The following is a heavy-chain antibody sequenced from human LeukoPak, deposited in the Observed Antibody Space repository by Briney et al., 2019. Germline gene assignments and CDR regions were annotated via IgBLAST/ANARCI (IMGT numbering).Heavy chain of an antibody. V-gene: IGHV5-51*01. CDR3: ARHRGGYCSSTTCYGNWFDP. CDR1: GYSFTSYW. J-gene: IGHJ5*02. D-gene: IGHD2-2*01. Sequence: GESLKISCKGSGYSFTSYWIGWVRQMPGKGLEWMGIIYPGDSDTRYSPSFQGPGTISADKSISTAYLQWSSLKASDTAIYYCARHRGGYCSSTTCYGNWFDPWGQGTLVTVSS. CDR2: IYPGDSDT.